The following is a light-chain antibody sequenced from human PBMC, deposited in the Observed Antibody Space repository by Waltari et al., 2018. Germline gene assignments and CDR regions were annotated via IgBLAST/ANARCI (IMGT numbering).Light chain of an antibody. CDR2: GAS. J-gene: IGKJ4*01. Sequence: EIVLTQSLGTLCVSVGERVTVSCRASQTITGSWLTWYHQKPGQAPRLLIYGASNRAPGIPDRFSGSGSGTDFTLTISRLEPEDSAVYYCQQYDGSVVTFGGGTKVEIK. CDR1: QTITGSW. CDR3: QQYDGSVVT. V-gene: IGKV3-20*01.